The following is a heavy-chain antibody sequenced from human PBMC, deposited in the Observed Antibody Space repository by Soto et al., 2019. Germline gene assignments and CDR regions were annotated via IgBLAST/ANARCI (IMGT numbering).Heavy chain of an antibody. V-gene: IGHV3-74*01. CDR3: AKEADISGYHPDY. Sequence: PGGSLRLSCAAYGFTLSSYWIHWARQAPGKGLVWVSRISSDGSSTTYADSVKGRFTISRDNAKSTLYLQMNSLRAEDTAVYYCAKEADISGYHPDYWGQGTQVTVSS. J-gene: IGHJ4*02. CDR2: ISSDGSST. D-gene: IGHD3-22*01. CDR1: GFTLSSYW.